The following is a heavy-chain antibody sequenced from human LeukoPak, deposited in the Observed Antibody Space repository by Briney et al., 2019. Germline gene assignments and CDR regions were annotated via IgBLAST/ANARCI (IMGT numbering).Heavy chain of an antibody. CDR2: ISGSGGST. CDR3: AKNRGYSYGYDAFDI. J-gene: IGHJ3*02. V-gene: IGHV3-23*01. CDR1: GFTFSSYA. D-gene: IGHD5-18*01. Sequence: GGSLRLSCAASGFTFSSYAMSWVRQAPGKGLEWVSAISGSGGSTYYADSVKGRFTISRDNSMNTLYLQMNSLRAEDTAVYYCAKNRGYSYGYDAFDIWGQGTMVTVSS.